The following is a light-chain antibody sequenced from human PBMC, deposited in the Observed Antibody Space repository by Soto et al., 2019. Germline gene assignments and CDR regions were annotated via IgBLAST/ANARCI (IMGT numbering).Light chain of an antibody. CDR2: GAS. Sequence: ESVLTQSPGTQSLSRGERAALCCRASQSVSSSYLAWYQQKPGQAPRLVMYGASTRATGIPDTFSGSGSGTDFTLTISRLEPEDFAVYYCQQYGNSPWTFGQGTKVDIK. V-gene: IGKV3-20*01. J-gene: IGKJ1*01. CDR3: QQYGNSPWT. CDR1: QSVSSSY.